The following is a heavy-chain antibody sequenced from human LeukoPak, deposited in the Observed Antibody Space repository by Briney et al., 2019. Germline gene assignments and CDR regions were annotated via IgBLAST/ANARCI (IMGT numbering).Heavy chain of an antibody. D-gene: IGHD4-11*01. Sequence: GGSLRLSCAASGFTFSSYAMNWVRQAPGKGLEWISYITSSSSTIYYADSVKGRFTISRDNAKNSLYLQMNSLRAEDTAVYYCVRIDYSNAFDIWGQGTMVTVSS. V-gene: IGHV3-48*04. CDR3: VRIDYSNAFDI. CDR2: ITSSSSTI. CDR1: GFTFSSYA. J-gene: IGHJ3*02.